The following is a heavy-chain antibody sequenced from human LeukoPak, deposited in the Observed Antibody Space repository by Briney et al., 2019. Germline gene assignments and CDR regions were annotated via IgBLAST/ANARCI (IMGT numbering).Heavy chain of an antibody. CDR3: ARDTTGNNWFDP. CDR2: IYYSGST. D-gene: IGHD1-1*01. J-gene: IGHJ5*02. V-gene: IGHV4-61*01. CDR1: GGSVSSGSYY. Sequence: PSETLSLTCTVSGGSVSSGSYYWSWIRQPPGKGLEWIGYIYYSGSTNYNPSLKSRVTISVDTSKNQFSLKLSSVTAADTAVYYCARDTTGNNWFDPWGQGTLVTVSS.